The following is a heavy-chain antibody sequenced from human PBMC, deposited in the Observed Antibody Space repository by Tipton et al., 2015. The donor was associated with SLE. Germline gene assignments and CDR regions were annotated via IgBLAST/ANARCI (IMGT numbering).Heavy chain of an antibody. CDR3: ARWGGTMVQNLGYFDY. Sequence: TLSLTCTVFDGSLSGYYWAWLRQSPGKGLEWIGEISHDGGANSNPSLESRGTISLETSKNQFSLNLSSVTAADTAVYYCARWGGTMVQNLGYFDYWGQGTLVTVSS. D-gene: IGHD3-10*01. V-gene: IGHV4-34*01. J-gene: IGHJ4*02. CDR2: ISHDGGA. CDR1: DGSLSGYY.